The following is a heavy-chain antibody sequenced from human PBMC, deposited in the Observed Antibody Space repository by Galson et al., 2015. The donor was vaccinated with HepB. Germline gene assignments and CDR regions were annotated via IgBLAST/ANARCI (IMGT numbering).Heavy chain of an antibody. CDR1: GFTFSSYA. J-gene: IGHJ6*02. D-gene: IGHD6-19*01. Sequence: SLRLSCAASGFTFSSYAMHWVRQAPGKGLEWVAVISYDGSNKYYADSVKGRFTISRDNSKNTLYLQMNSLRAEDTAVYYCATLGEVAVAGVGMFGYYYYGMDVWGQGTTVTVSS. V-gene: IGHV3-30-3*01. CDR2: ISYDGSNK. CDR3: ATLGEVAVAGVGMFGYYYYGMDV.